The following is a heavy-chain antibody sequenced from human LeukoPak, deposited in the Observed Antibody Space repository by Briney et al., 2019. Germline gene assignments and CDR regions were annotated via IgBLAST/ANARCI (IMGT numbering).Heavy chain of an antibody. Sequence: GGSLRLSCAASGFTFSSYAMHWVRQAPGKGLEWVAVISYDGSNKYYADSVKGRFTISRDNSKNTLYLQMNSLRAEDTAVYYCARDPGYFDWLLYATEYGMDVWGQGTTVTVSS. D-gene: IGHD3-9*01. J-gene: IGHJ6*02. CDR3: ARDPGYFDWLLYATEYGMDV. CDR1: GFTFSSYA. CDR2: ISYDGSNK. V-gene: IGHV3-30-3*01.